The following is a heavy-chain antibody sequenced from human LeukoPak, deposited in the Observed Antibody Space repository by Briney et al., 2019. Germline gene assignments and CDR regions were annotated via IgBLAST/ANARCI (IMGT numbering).Heavy chain of an antibody. CDR1: GFTFSSYS. CDR3: ARGPYGDYSDFDY. J-gene: IGHJ4*02. CDR2: ISSSGSTI. Sequence: GGSLRLSCAASGFTFSSYSMSWVRQAPGKGLEWVSYISSSGSTIYYADSVKGRFTISRDNAKNSLYLQMNSLRAEDTAVYYCARGPYGDYSDFDYWGQGTLVTVSS. V-gene: IGHV3-48*04. D-gene: IGHD4-17*01.